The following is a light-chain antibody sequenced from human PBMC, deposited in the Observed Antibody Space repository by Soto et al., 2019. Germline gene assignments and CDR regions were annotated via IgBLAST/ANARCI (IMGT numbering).Light chain of an antibody. Sequence: DIQMTQSPSSLSASVGDTVTITCRASQGISTLLAWYQQKPGKAPKSLIYFASSLQSGVPSRFTGSGSGIAFTLTISSLQPEDFATYYRQHFHSYPITFGQGTRLDIK. CDR1: QGISTL. CDR3: QHFHSYPIT. V-gene: IGKV1D-16*01. CDR2: FAS. J-gene: IGKJ5*01.